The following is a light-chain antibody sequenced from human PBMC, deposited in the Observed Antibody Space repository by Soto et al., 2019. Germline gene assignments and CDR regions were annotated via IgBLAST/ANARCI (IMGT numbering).Light chain of an antibody. Sequence: DIQMTQSPSTLSAFVGDRVTITCRASQSINNWLAWYQQKPGKAPNLLISKASSLESGVPSRFSGSGSGTEFTLTISSLQPDDFATYYCQQYNSYSRTFGQGTKVEIK. V-gene: IGKV1-5*03. CDR3: QQYNSYSRT. CDR2: KAS. CDR1: QSINNW. J-gene: IGKJ1*01.